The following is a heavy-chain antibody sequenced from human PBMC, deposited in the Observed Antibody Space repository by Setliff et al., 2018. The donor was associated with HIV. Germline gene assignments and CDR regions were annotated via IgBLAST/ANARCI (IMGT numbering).Heavy chain of an antibody. CDR3: ARSHNSGWRHFDF. CDR1: GESFSDYY. J-gene: IGHJ4*02. CDR2: VHQSGNT. V-gene: IGHV4-34*01. Sequence: LSLTCAVNGESFSDYYWAWIRQPPGKGLEWIGEVHQSGNTRYNPPLKSRVTISVDSSKNQFSLRVYAVRAADTAVYYCARSHNSGWRHFDFWGQGTLGTVSS. D-gene: IGHD6-19*01.